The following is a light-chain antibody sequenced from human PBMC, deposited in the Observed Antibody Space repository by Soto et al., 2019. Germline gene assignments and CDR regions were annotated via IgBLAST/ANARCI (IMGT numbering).Light chain of an antibody. CDR2: EGS. V-gene: IGLV2-23*01. J-gene: IGLJ7*01. CDR3: CSYASGGTYV. Sequence: QSALTQPASVFGSPGQSITISCTGTSSDIGSYNLVSWYQQHPGKAPKLMIYEGSKRPAGVSDRLSGSRSGNTASLTISGLQAEDEADYYCCSYASGGTYVFGTGTQLTVL. CDR1: SSDIGSYNL.